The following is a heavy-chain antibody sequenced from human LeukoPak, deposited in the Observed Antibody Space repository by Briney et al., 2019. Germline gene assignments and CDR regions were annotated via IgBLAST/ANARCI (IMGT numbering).Heavy chain of an antibody. Sequence: GGSLRLSCAASGFTFSSYGMHWVRQAPGKGLEWVAVIWYDGSNKYYADSVKGRFTISRDNSKNTLYLQMNSLRAEDTAVYYCAREKGTTVLDYWGQGTLVTVSS. CDR1: GFTFSSYG. CDR2: IWYDGSNK. D-gene: IGHD4-17*01. CDR3: AREKGTTVLDY. V-gene: IGHV3-33*08. J-gene: IGHJ4*02.